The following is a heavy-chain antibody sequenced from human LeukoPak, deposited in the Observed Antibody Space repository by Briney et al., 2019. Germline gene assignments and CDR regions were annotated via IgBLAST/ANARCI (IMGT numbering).Heavy chain of an antibody. D-gene: IGHD1-26*01. CDR3: AIAKYSGSYYYYYGMDV. CDR1: GYSFTSYW. J-gene: IGHJ6*02. Sequence: GESLKISCKGSGYSFTSYWIGWVRQMPGKGLEWMGIIYPGDSDTRYSPSFQGRVTISADKSISTAYLQWSSLKASDTAMYYCAIAKYSGSYYYYYGMDVWGQGTTVTVSS. CDR2: IYPGDSDT. V-gene: IGHV5-51*01.